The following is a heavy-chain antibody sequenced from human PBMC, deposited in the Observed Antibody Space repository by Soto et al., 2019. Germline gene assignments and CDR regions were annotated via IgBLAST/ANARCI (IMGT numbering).Heavy chain of an antibody. Sequence: GSLRLSCAASGFTFSGYWMSWVRQAPGKGLEWVANIKQDGSEKYYVDSVKGRFTISRDNAKNSLYLQMNSLRAEDTAVYYCASAFFEGAWFDPWGQGTLVTVSS. D-gene: IGHD3-3*01. CDR3: ASAFFEGAWFDP. CDR1: GFTFSGYW. J-gene: IGHJ5*02. CDR2: IKQDGSEK. V-gene: IGHV3-7*03.